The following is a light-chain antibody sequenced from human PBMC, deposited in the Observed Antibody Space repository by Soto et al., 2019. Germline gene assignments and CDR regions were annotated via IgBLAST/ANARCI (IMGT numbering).Light chain of an antibody. J-gene: IGKJ2*01. Sequence: EIVLTQSPATLSLSPGERATLSCRASQSISSYLAWYQQKPGQAPRLLIYDTSNRATGIPARFSGSWSGTDFTLTISSLEPEDFAVYYCQQRSNWPYTFGQGTKVEIK. V-gene: IGKV3-11*01. CDR3: QQRSNWPYT. CDR2: DTS. CDR1: QSISSY.